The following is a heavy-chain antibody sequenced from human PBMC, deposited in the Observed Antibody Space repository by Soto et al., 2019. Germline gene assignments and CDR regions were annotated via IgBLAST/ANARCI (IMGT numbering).Heavy chain of an antibody. CDR1: GYTFTSYY. V-gene: IGHV1-46*01. CDR2: INPSGGST. D-gene: IGHD2-21*02. CDR3: ARTNLGSVTELIGLDP. J-gene: IGHJ5*02. Sequence: ASVKVSCKASGYTFTSYYMHWVRQAPGQGLEWMGIINPSGGSTSYAQKFQGRVTMTRDTSTSTVYMELRSLRSDDTAVYYCARTNLGSVTELIGLDPWGQGTLVTVSS.